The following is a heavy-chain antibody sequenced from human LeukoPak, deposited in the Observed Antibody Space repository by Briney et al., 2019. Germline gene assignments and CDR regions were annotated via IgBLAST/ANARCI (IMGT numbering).Heavy chain of an antibody. CDR2: ISSSSSYI. Sequence: PGGSLRLSCAASGFTFSSYSMNWVRQAPGKGLEWVSSISSSSSYIYYADSVKGRFTISRDNAKNSLYLQMNSLRAEDTAVYYCARGLRLDDYGDYEGYWGQGTLVTVSS. V-gene: IGHV3-21*01. CDR3: ARGLRLDDYGDYEGY. D-gene: IGHD4-17*01. J-gene: IGHJ4*02. CDR1: GFTFSSYS.